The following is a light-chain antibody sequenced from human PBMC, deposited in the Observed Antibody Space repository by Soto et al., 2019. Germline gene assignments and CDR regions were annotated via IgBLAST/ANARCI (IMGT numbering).Light chain of an antibody. CDR3: QQYGTSAPIT. Sequence: IVLTQSPGTLSLSPGERATLSCRASQSVSSNYLAWYQQKPGQAPRLLIYGASSRATGIPDRFSGSGSGTDCPLTISRLEPEDFAMYYCQQYGTSAPITFGQGTRLEIE. CDR1: QSVSSNY. V-gene: IGKV3-20*01. J-gene: IGKJ5*01. CDR2: GAS.